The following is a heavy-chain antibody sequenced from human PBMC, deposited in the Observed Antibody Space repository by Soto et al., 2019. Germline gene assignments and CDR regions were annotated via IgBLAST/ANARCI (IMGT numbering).Heavy chain of an antibody. CDR2: IWYDGSNK. V-gene: IGHV3-33*01. CDR3: AREPSGYCSGGSCYLGRYFDY. D-gene: IGHD2-15*01. CDR1: GFTFSSYG. Sequence: GGSLRLSCAASGFTFSSYGMHWVRQAPGKGLEWVAVIWYDGSNKYYADSVKGRFTISRDNSKNTLYLQMNSLRAEDTAVYYCAREPSGYCSGGSCYLGRYFDYWGQGTLVTVSS. J-gene: IGHJ4*02.